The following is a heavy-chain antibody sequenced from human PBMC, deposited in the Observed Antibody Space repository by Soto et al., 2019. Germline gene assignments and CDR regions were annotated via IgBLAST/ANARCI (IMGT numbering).Heavy chain of an antibody. J-gene: IGHJ4*02. CDR2: IYNHETI. V-gene: IGHV4-61*01. CDR3: ARVPVRYTSSHNFDS. Sequence: PSETLSPTCAVSAASASSGSVYWSWILQPPGKGLEWIGFIYNHETINYNPSLKSRVTLAVDTSKHQFSLKLSSVTAADTAVYYCARVPVRYTSSHNFDSWGQGALVTVSS. D-gene: IGHD6-19*01. CDR1: AASASSGSVY.